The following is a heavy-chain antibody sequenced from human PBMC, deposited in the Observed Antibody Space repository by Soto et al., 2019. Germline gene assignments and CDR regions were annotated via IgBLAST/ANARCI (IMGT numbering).Heavy chain of an antibody. CDR1: GESLNNYY. J-gene: IGHJ6*03. CDR2: INHSGGT. Sequence: QVQLQQWGAGLLKPSETLSLTCGVYGESLNNYYWTWIRQPPGKGLEWIGEINHSGGTNNNPSLKRRVTISVETSKTEFSLNLRSVTAADMGVYYCAAASIVVVVGALRYYYYMDVWGKGTRVTVSS. D-gene: IGHD2-2*01. V-gene: IGHV4-34*02. CDR3: AAASIVVVVGALRYYYYMDV.